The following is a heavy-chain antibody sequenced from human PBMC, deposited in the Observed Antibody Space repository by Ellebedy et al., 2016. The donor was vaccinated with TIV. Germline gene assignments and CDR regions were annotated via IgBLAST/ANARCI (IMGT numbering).Heavy chain of an antibody. V-gene: IGHV3-21*06. D-gene: IGHD2-15*01. Sequence: PGGSLRLSCAASGFTFSDYYMNWVRQAPGKGLEWVSSLSSNSYQISYTDSVKGRFTISRDNAKNSLYLQMDSLRAEDTATYYCARGSSPDVVVTVATQAPQGPWGQGTLVVVSS. J-gene: IGHJ5*02. CDR1: GFTFSDYY. CDR2: LSSNSYQI. CDR3: ARGSSPDVVVTVATQAPQGP.